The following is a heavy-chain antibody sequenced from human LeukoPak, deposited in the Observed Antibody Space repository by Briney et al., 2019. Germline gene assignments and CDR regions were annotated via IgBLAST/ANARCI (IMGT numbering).Heavy chain of an antibody. V-gene: IGHV3-74*01. CDR1: GFTFSDYW. CDR2: ISSDGSRV. CDR3: AREILAPGKTHDY. Sequence: GGSLTLSCAASGFTFSDYWMHWVRQAPGKGLVWVSRISSDGSRVTYADSVKGRFTISRDNAKNTLYLQMNSLRAEDTAVYYCAREILAPGKTHDYWGQGTLVTVSS. J-gene: IGHJ4*02.